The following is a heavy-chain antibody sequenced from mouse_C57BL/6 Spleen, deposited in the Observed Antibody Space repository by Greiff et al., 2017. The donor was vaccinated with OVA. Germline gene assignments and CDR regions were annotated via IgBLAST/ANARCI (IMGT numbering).Heavy chain of an antibody. J-gene: IGHJ3*01. V-gene: IGHV1-81*01. CDR3: ARKDSSGYAY. D-gene: IGHD3-2*02. CDR2: IYPRSGNT. CDR1: GYTFTSYG. Sequence: VQVVESGAELARPGASVKLSCKASGYTFTSYGISWVKQRTGQGLEWIGEIYPRSGNTYYNEKFKGKATLTADKSSSTAYMELRSLTSEDSAVYFCARKDSSGYAYWGQGTLVTVSA.